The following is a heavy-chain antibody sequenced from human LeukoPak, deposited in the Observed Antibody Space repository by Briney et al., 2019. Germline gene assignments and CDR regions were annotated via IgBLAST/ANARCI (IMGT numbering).Heavy chain of an antibody. CDR1: GFTFDDYA. CDR3: AKVDQELRYFDWLPIDY. D-gene: IGHD3-9*01. J-gene: IGHJ4*02. Sequence: GGSLRLSCAASGFTFDDYAMHWVRQAPGKGLEWVSAISGSGDSTYYADSVKGRFTISRDNSKNTLYLQMNSLRAEDTAVYYCAKVDQELRYFDWLPIDYWGQGTLVTVSS. V-gene: IGHV3-23*01. CDR2: ISGSGDST.